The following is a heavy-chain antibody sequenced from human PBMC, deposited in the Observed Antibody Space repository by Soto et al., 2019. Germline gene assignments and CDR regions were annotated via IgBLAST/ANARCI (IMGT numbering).Heavy chain of an antibody. Sequence: QVQLVQSGAEVKKPGSSVKVSCKASGGAFSTNAFSWVRQAPGQGLEWMGRIIPMFGTPTYSQKFQGRVTITADIATGTLYGALSSLTLEDTGVNYGARDGYFDRGGLNPPGGGTLDYWGQGSLVTVTS. D-gene: IGHD3-9*01. V-gene: IGHV1-69*06. J-gene: IGHJ4*02. CDR1: GGAFSTNA. CDR3: ARDGYFDRGGLNPPGGGTLDY. CDR2: IIPMFGTP.